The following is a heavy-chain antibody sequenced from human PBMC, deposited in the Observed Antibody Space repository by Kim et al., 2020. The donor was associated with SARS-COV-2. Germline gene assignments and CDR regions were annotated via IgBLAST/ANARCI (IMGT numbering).Heavy chain of an antibody. D-gene: IGHD2-15*01. Sequence: SETLSLTCTVSGGSISSSSYYWGWIRQPPGKGLEWIGSIYYSGSTYYNPSLKSRVTISVDTSKNQFSLKLSSVTAADTAVYYCARHVSIVVVVAATPALSHFDPCGQGTLVTVSS. CDR2: IYYSGST. CDR3: ARHVSIVVVVAATPALSHFDP. J-gene: IGHJ5*02. V-gene: IGHV4-39*01. CDR1: GGSISSSSYY.